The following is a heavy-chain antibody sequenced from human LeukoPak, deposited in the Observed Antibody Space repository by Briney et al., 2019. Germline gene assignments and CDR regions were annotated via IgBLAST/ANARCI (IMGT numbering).Heavy chain of an antibody. CDR3: ASGDTAMSPGY. V-gene: IGHV1-46*01. J-gene: IGHJ4*02. CDR1: GYTSYY. D-gene: IGHD5-18*01. Sequence: ASVKVSCKASGYTSYYMHWVRQAPGQGLEWMGIINPSGGSTTYAQKFQGRVTMTRDTSTSTVYMELSRLRSEDTAVYYCASGDTAMSPGYWGQGTLVTVSS. CDR2: INPSGGST.